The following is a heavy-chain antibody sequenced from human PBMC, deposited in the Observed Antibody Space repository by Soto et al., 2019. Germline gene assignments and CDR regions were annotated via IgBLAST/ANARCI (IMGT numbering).Heavy chain of an antibody. CDR1: GFTFSSYS. V-gene: IGHV3-21*01. J-gene: IGHJ4*02. Sequence: EVQLVESGGGLVKPGGSLRLSCAASGFTFSSYSMTWVRQAPGKGLEWVSSISSSSSYIYYTDSVKGRFTISRDNAKNSLYLQMNSLRAENTAVYYCVRNRVYDILTGYYNIDYWGQGTLVTVSS. CDR2: ISSSSSYI. D-gene: IGHD3-9*01. CDR3: VRNRVYDILTGYYNIDY.